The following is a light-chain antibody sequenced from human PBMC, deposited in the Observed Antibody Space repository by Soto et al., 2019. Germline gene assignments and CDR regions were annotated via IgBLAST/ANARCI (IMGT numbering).Light chain of an antibody. CDR3: HQNYDLPWT. CDR1: QTISGNY. V-gene: IGKV3D-7*01. J-gene: IGKJ2*02. Sequence: EIALTQSPASLSLSPGESVTLSCRTSQTISGNYLSWYQRRPGQAPRLLIFGASISATDIPARFSGSGSGRDFTLAITSLEPEDFAVYYCHQNYDLPWTFGQGTKLEMK. CDR2: GAS.